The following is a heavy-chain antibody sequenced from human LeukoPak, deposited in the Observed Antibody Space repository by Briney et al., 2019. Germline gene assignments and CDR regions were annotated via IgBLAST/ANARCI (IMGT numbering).Heavy chain of an antibody. CDR3: ARDRRYFDWSKNDHDY. CDR2: ISSSSSTI. D-gene: IGHD3-9*01. Sequence: PGGSLRLSCAASGFTFSSYSMNWVRQAPGKGLEWVSYISSSSSTIYYADSVKGRFTISRDNAKNSLYLQMNSLRAEDTAVYYCARDRRYFDWSKNDHDYWGQGTLVTVSS. V-gene: IGHV3-48*04. J-gene: IGHJ4*02. CDR1: GFTFSSYS.